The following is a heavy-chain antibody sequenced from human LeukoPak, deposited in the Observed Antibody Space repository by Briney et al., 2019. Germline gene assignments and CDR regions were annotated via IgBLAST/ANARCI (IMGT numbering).Heavy chain of an antibody. J-gene: IGHJ4*02. CDR1: GFTFSSYA. Sequence: PGKSLRLSCAGPGFTFSSYAMHWVRQAPGKGLEWVAVISYDGSKKYYADSVKGRFTISRDNSKNSLYLQMNSLRAEDTAVYYCARDRLVDYWGQGTLVTVSS. V-gene: IGHV3-30-3*01. CDR2: ISYDGSKK. CDR3: ARDRLVDY. D-gene: IGHD6-19*01.